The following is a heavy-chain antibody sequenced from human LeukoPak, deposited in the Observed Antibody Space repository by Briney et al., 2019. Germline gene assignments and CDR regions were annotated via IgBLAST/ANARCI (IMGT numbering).Heavy chain of an antibody. V-gene: IGHV1-2*02. Sequence: GASVKVSCKASGYTFTGYYMHWVRQAPGQGLEWMGWINPNSGGTNYAQKFQGRVTMTRDTSISTAYMELSRLRSDDTAVYYCARDLGYYYDSSGYPLRYYFDYWGQGTLVTVS. J-gene: IGHJ4*02. CDR1: GYTFTGYY. CDR2: INPNSGGT. D-gene: IGHD3-22*01. CDR3: ARDLGYYYDSSGYPLRYYFDY.